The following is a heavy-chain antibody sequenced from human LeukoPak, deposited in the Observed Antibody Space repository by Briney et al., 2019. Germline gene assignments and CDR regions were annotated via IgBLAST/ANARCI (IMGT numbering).Heavy chain of an antibody. CDR3: ARGYNFGPIDY. D-gene: IGHD1-1*01. CDR2: ISYDGSNK. J-gene: IGHJ4*02. CDR1: GFTVSSNY. Sequence: GGSLRLSCAASGFTVSSNYMSWVRQAPGKGLEWVAVISYDGSNKYYADSVKGRFTISRDNSKNTLYLQMNSLRAEDTAVYYCARGYNFGPIDYWGQGTLVTVSS. V-gene: IGHV3-30*03.